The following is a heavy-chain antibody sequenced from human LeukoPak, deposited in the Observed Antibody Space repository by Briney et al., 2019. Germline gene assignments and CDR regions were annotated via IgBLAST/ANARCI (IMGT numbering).Heavy chain of an antibody. CDR3: ARRFGSARDDYMDV. V-gene: IGHV3-23*01. CDR1: GFTFSRYG. CDR2: ISGSGGRT. D-gene: IGHD3-16*01. Sequence: GGTLRLSCAASGFTFSRYGMSWVRQAPGKGLEWVSAISGSGGRTYYADSVKGRFTISRDNANNSLYLQMNSLRAEDTAVYYCARRFGSARDDYMDVWGKGTTVTVSS. J-gene: IGHJ6*03.